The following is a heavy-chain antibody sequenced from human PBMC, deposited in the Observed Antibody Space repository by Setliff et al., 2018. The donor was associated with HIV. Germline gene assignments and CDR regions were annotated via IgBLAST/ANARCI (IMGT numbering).Heavy chain of an antibody. CDR1: GDSITRGGYY. Sequence: SETLSLTCAVSGDSITRGGYYWSWIRQFAGKGLEWIGYVYYTGKTYYNPSLESRISMSVDTSKNQFSLKLTSVTAADTAIYYCARDLTSNSNCFEPWGQGTQVTVSS. CDR3: ARDLTSNSNCFEP. D-gene: IGHD4-4*01. CDR2: VYYTGKT. V-gene: IGHV4-31*11. J-gene: IGHJ5*02.